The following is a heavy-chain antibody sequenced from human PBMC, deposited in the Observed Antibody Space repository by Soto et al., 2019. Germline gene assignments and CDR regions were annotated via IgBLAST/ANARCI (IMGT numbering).Heavy chain of an antibody. Sequence: GGSLRLSCAASGFTFSSYGMHWVRQAPGKGLEWVAVIWYDGSNKYYADSVKGRFTISRDNSKNTLYLQMNSLRAEDTAVYYCAREKRVTMIVGHYYYGMDVWGQGTNVTVSS. CDR2: IWYDGSNK. D-gene: IGHD3-22*01. CDR3: AREKRVTMIVGHYYYGMDV. CDR1: GFTFSSYG. V-gene: IGHV3-33*01. J-gene: IGHJ6*02.